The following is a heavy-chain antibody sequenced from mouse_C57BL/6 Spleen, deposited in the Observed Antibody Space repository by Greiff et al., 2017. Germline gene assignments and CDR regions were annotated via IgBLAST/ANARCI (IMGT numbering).Heavy chain of an antibody. Sequence: EVKLVESGPGLVKPSQSLSLTCSVTGYSITSGYYWNWIRQFPGNKLEWMGYISYDGSNNYNPSLKNRISITRDTSKNQFFLKLNSVTTEDTATYYCARGGDGHWYFDVWGTGTTVTVSS. D-gene: IGHD2-3*01. J-gene: IGHJ1*03. CDR2: ISYDGSN. CDR1: GYSITSGYY. CDR3: ARGGDGHWYFDV. V-gene: IGHV3-6*01.